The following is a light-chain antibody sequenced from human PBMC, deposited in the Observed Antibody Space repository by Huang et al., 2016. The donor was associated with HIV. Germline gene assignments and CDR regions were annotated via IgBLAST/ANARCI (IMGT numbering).Light chain of an antibody. V-gene: IGKV1-5*03. Sequence: DIQMTQSPSTLSASVGDRVTITCRASQSISRWLAWYQQKPGKGPKVLIYKASTLHSGVPSMFSVSGSGTEFTLTISILQPDDFATYYCQQYSHYSTFGQGTKLEIK. CDR2: KAS. CDR1: QSISRW. J-gene: IGKJ2*01. CDR3: QQYSHYST.